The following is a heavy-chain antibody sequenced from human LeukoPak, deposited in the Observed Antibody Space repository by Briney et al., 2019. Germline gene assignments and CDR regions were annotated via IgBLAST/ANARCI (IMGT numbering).Heavy chain of an antibody. CDR3: ARDREGPLISDAFDI. D-gene: IGHD3-16*01. J-gene: IGHJ3*02. CDR1: GYTFNTYG. V-gene: IGHV1-3*01. CDR2: INAGNGNT. Sequence: ASVKASCKPSGYTFNTYGITWVRQAPGQRLEWMGWINAGNGNTKYSRKFQGRVTITRDTSASTAYMELSSLRSEDTAVYYCARDREGPLISDAFDIWGQGTMVTVSS.